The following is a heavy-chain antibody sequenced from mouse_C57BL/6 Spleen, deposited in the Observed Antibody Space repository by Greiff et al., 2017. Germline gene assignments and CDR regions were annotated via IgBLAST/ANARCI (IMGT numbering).Heavy chain of an antibody. V-gene: IGHV1-82*01. J-gene: IGHJ2*01. CDR2: IYPGDGDT. Sequence: QVQLQQSGPELVKPGASVKISCKASGYAFSSSWMNWVKQRPGKGLEWIGRIYPGDGDTNYNGKFKGKATLTADKSSSPAYMQLSSLTSEDSAVYFCARWDYYFDYWGQGTTLTVSS. CDR1: GYAFSSSW. CDR3: ARWDYYFDY. D-gene: IGHD4-1*01.